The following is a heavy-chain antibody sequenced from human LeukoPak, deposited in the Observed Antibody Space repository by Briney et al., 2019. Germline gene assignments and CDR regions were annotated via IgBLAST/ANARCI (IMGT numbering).Heavy chain of an antibody. Sequence: PGGSLRLSCAASGFTFSDYYMSWLRQAPGKGLEWVSYISSSGSTIYYADSVKGRFTISRDNAKNSLYLQMNSLRAEDTAVYYCARANPSYDFWSGYYTGYFDYWGQGTLVTVSS. CDR2: ISSSGSTI. V-gene: IGHV3-11*01. CDR3: ARANPSYDFWSGYYTGYFDY. D-gene: IGHD3-3*01. J-gene: IGHJ4*02. CDR1: GFTFSDYY.